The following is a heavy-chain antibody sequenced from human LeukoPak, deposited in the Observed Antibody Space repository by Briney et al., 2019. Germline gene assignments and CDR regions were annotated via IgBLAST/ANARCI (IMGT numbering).Heavy chain of an antibody. CDR3: AKDGPASGDY. CDR2: ISGSGSTT. V-gene: IGHV3-23*01. Sequence: GSLRLSCVASGFTFRTYAMSWVRQAPGKGLEWVSGISGSGSTTYYADSVKGRFTISRDNSKNTLYLQMNSLRAEDTAVYYCAKDGPASGDYWGQGTLVTVSS. CDR1: GFTFRTYA. J-gene: IGHJ4*02. D-gene: IGHD2-2*01.